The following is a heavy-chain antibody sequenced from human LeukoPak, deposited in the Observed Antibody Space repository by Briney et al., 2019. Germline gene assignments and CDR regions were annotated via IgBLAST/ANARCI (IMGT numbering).Heavy chain of an antibody. V-gene: IGHV4-34*01. Sequence: SETLSLTYAVYGGSFSGYYWSWIRQPPGKGLEWIGEINHSGSTNYNPSLKSRVTISVDTSKNQFSLKLSSVTAADTAVYYCARGHGQWLVRWYFDLWGRGTLVTVSS. CDR2: INHSGST. D-gene: IGHD6-19*01. CDR1: GGSFSGYY. J-gene: IGHJ2*01. CDR3: ARGHGQWLVRWYFDL.